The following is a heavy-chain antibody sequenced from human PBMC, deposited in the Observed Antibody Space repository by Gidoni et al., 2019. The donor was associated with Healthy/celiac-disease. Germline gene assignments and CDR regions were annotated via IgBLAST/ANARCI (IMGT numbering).Heavy chain of an antibody. V-gene: IGHV4-31*11. Sequence: PGLVKPSQTLSLNCAVSGGSISSDGYYRSWIRQHPGKGLEWIGYIYSSGSTYYNPSLKSRVTISVDTSKNQFSLKLSSVTAADTAVYYCARTGYCSSTSCYNYYYYYMDVWGKGTTVTVSS. CDR3: ARTGYCSSTSCYNYYYYYMDV. CDR2: IYSSGST. J-gene: IGHJ6*03. D-gene: IGHD2-2*02. CDR1: GGSISSDGYY.